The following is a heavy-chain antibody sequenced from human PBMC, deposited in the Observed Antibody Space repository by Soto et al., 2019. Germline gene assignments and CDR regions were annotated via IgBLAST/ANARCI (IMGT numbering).Heavy chain of an antibody. CDR1: GVTVSSYQ. CDR3: ARVAPYYYGSGSYYFDY. Sequence: GGTLQLSCAASGVTVSSYQMNWVRQPPGKGLEWVANIKQDGSEKYYVDSVKGRFTTSRDNAKNSLYLQMSSLRAEDTAVYYCARVAPYYYGSGSYYFDYWGQGTLVIVSS. D-gene: IGHD3-10*01. CDR2: IKQDGSEK. V-gene: IGHV3-7*01. J-gene: IGHJ4*02.